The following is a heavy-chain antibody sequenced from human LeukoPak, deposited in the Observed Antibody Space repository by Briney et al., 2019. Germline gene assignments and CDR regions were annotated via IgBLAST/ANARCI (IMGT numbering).Heavy chain of an antibody. J-gene: IGHJ4*02. CDR2: IDIDGRSK. Sequence: GGSLRLSCAASAFTFSDYNINWVRQPPGKGLVWVSRIDIDGRSKRYADSVRGGFTISRDNAKNTLYLQMNSLRAEDTAMYYCARPLASGPDFWGQGTLVTVSS. D-gene: IGHD3-3*02. CDR3: ARPLASGPDF. CDR1: AFTFSDYN. V-gene: IGHV3-74*01.